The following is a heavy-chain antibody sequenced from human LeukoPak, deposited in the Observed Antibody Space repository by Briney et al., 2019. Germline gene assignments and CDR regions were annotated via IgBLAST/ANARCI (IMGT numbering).Heavy chain of an antibody. CDR2: ISSSSSYI. D-gene: IGHD7-27*01. Sequence: GGSLGLSCAASGFTFSSYSMNWVRQAPGKGLEWVSSISSSSSYIYYADSVKGRLTISRDNAKNSLYLQMNSLRAEDTAVYYCARDLLGSAMDVWGKGTTVTVSS. CDR1: GFTFSSYS. V-gene: IGHV3-21*01. CDR3: ARDLLGSAMDV. J-gene: IGHJ6*03.